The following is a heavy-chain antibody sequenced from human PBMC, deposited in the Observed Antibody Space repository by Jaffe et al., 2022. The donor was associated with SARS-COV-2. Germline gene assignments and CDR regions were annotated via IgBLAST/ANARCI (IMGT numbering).Heavy chain of an antibody. J-gene: IGHJ4*02. CDR2: ISSSSSTI. CDR1: RFTFSTYS. CDR3: ARDPWTDSGGSYGDY. V-gene: IGHV3-48*02. D-gene: IGHD5-12*01. Sequence: EVQLVESGGGLVQPGGSLRLSCAASRFTFSTYSMNWVRQAPGKGLEWVSYISSSSSTIYYADSVKGRFTISRDNAKNSLYLQMNSLRDEDTAVYYCARDPWTDSGGSYGDYWGQGTLVTVSS.